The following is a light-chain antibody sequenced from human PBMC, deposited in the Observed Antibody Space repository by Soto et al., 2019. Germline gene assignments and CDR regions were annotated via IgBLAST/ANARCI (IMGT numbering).Light chain of an antibody. J-gene: IGKJ1*01. CDR2: RVS. CDR1: KSLVYSDGNTH. V-gene: IGKV2-30*01. CDR3: TQGRHWPRT. Sequence: VVLTQSPLSLPVNFGQPASISCRSRKSLVYSDGNTHLSWFHQRPGQSPRRLIYRVSRRDSRVQDRLRGSGAGTYFTLGISRVEAEDVGIYFCTQGRHWPRTFGQGTKVEVK.